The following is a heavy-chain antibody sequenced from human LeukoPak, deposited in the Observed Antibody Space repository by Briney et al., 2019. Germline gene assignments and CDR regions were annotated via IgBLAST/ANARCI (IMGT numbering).Heavy chain of an antibody. CDR2: IIPIFGTA. CDR1: GGTFSSYA. Sequence: SVKVSCKASGGTFSSYAISWVRQAPGQGLEWMGGIIPIFGTANYAQKFQGRVTITADESTSTAYMELSSLRSEDTAVYYCARGPRYCSSTSCLDGFDPWGQGTLVTVSS. J-gene: IGHJ5*02. V-gene: IGHV1-69*13. CDR3: ARGPRYCSSTSCLDGFDP. D-gene: IGHD2-2*01.